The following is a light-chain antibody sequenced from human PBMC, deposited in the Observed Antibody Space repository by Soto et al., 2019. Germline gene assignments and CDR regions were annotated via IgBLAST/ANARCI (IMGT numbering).Light chain of an antibody. V-gene: IGLV4-69*01. CDR1: SGHSNYA. CDR3: QTWDTDTIV. Sequence: QSVLTQSPSASASLGASVKLTCTLTSGHSNYAIAWHQKQPEKGPRYLMKVHSDGGHNKDDGIPDRFSGSSSGAERHLSISSLQSEDEADYFCQTWDTDTIVFGGGTQLTVL. CDR2: VHSDGGH. J-gene: IGLJ2*01.